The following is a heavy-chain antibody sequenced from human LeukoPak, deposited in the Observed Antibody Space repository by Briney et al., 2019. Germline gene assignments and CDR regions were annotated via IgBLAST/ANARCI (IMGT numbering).Heavy chain of an antibody. CDR2: IYYSGST. J-gene: IGHJ3*02. V-gene: IGHV4-59*08. Sequence: SETLSLTCTVSGGSISSYYWSWIRQPPGKGLEWIGYIYYSGSTNYNPSLKSRVTISVDTSKNQFSLKLSSVTAADTAVYYCARRQNDAFDIWRQGTMVTVSS. CDR1: GGSISSYY. CDR3: ARRQNDAFDI.